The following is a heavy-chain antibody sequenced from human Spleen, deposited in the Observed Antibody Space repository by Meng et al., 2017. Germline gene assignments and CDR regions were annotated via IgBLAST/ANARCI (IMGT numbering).Heavy chain of an antibody. D-gene: IGHD1-14*01. J-gene: IGHJ4*02. CDR2: ISGGRGGTT. Sequence: GESLKISCAASGFMFSEYGMTWVRQAPGRGLEWVSSISGGRGGTTYSANSLKGRFTISRDNSKNTLDLQMNSLRVEDTAVYYYAKDRRGRMEPRDYWGQGTLVTVSS. V-gene: IGHV3-23*01. CDR3: AKDRRGRMEPRDY. CDR1: GFMFSEYG.